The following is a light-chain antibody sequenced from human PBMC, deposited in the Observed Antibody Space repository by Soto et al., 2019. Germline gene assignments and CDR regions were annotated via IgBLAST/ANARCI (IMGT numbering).Light chain of an antibody. CDR2: AAS. CDR1: QGISSW. CDR3: HQYNNWPWT. Sequence: DIQMTQSPSSFSASVLDIVTITFLASQGISSWLAWYQQKPGKAPKLLIYAASSLQSGVPSRFSGSGSGTDFTLTISCLQSEDFALYYCHQYNNWPWTFGQGTKVDI. V-gene: IGKV1-12*01. J-gene: IGKJ1*01.